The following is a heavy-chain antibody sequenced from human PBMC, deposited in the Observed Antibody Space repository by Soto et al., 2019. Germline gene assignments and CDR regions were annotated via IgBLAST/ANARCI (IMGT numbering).Heavy chain of an antibody. D-gene: IGHD3-3*01. CDR2: IIPIFGTA. J-gene: IGHJ4*02. CDR1: GGTFSSYA. Sequence: QVQLVQSGAEVKKPGSSVKVSCKASGGTFSSYAISWVRQAPGQGLEWMGGIIPIFGTANYAQKFQGRVTITADESTSTASMELSSLRSEGTAVYYCARGRFLEWLLYDYFDYWGQGTLVTVSS. V-gene: IGHV1-69*01. CDR3: ARGRFLEWLLYDYFDY.